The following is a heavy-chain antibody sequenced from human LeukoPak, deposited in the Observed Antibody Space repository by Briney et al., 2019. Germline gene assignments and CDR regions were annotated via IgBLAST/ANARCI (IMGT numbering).Heavy chain of an antibody. CDR3: ARGWDSYTFDY. CDR2: ISSDGSTI. Sequence: GGSLRLSCAASGFTFSSYEMNWVRQAPGKGLEWVSFISSDGSTIYSADSVKGRFTISRDNAKNLLHLQMNSLRAEDTAVYYCARGWDSYTFDYWGQGTLVTVSS. CDR1: GFTFSSYE. D-gene: IGHD3-16*01. V-gene: IGHV3-48*03. J-gene: IGHJ4*02.